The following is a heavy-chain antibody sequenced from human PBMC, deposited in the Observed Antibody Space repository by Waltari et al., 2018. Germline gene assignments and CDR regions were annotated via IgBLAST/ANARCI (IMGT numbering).Heavy chain of an antibody. CDR1: GFTFSNYW. CDR3: ATSYHL. V-gene: IGHV3-7*01. Sequence: EMQLVESGGGLVQPGGSLRRSCAASGFTFSNYWMNWVRKAPGKGLEWVANIKQDGSETNYLDSVKGRFTISRDNAKNSLFLQMNSLSAGDTAVYFCATSYHLWGQGTLVTVSS. D-gene: IGHD3-3*02. CDR2: IKQDGSET. J-gene: IGHJ4*02.